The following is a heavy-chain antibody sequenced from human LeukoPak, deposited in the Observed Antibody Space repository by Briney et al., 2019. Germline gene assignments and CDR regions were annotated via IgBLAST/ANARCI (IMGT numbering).Heavy chain of an antibody. CDR3: ARFLYYDILTGYQLYYFDY. D-gene: IGHD3-9*01. V-gene: IGHV1-8*01. CDR1: GYTFTSYD. CDR2: MNPNSGNT. J-gene: IGHJ4*02. Sequence: ASVKVSFKASGYTFTSYDINWVRQATGQGLEWMGWMNPNSGNTGYAQKFQGRVTMTRNTSISTAYMELSSLRSEDTAVYYCARFLYYDILTGYQLYYFDYWGQGTLVTVSS.